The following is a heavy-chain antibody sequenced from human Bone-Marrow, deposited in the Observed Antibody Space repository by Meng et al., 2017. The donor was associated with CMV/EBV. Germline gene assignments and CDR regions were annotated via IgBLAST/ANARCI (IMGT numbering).Heavy chain of an antibody. CDR1: GGSFSGYY. D-gene: IGHD3-10*01. CDR2: INHSGST. V-gene: IGHV4-34*01. CDR3: ARDHEAHYYGSGGWFDP. Sequence: SEPLSLTCAVYGGSFSGYYWSWIRQPPGKGLEWIGEINHSGSTNYNPSLKSRVTISVDTSKNQFSLKLSSVTAADTAVYYCARDHEAHYYGSGGWFDPWGQGTLVTVSS. J-gene: IGHJ5*02.